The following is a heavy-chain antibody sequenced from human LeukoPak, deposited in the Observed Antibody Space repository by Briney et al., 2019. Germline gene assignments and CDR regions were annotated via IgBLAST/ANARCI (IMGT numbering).Heavy chain of an antibody. Sequence: GASVKVSCKASGYTFTSYYMHWVRQAPGQGLEWMGWININTGNPTYAQGFTGRFVFSLDTSVSTAYLQISSLKAEDTAMYYCARVGFPTYYYYMDVWGKGTTVTVSS. CDR1: GYTFTSYY. D-gene: IGHD3-10*01. CDR2: ININTGNP. V-gene: IGHV7-4-1*02. CDR3: ARVGFPTYYYYMDV. J-gene: IGHJ6*03.